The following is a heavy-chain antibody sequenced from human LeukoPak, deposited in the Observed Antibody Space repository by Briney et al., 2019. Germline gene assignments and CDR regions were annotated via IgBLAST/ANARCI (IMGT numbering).Heavy chain of an antibody. D-gene: IGHD3-9*01. CDR2: ISAYNGNT. J-gene: IGHJ5*02. V-gene: IGHV1-18*01. CDR1: GYTFTSYG. CDR3: ARDRTGYYNEWDWFDP. Sequence: ASVKVSCKASGYTFTSYGISWVRQAPGQGLEWMGWISAYNGNTNYAQKLQGRVTMTTDTSTSTAYMELRSLRSDDTAVYYCARDRTGYYNEWDWFDPWGQGTLVTVSP.